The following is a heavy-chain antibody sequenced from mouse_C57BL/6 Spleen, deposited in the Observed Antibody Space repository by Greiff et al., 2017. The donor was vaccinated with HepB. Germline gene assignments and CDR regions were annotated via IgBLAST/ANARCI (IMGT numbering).Heavy chain of an antibody. CDR1: GYAFSSSW. V-gene: IGHV1-82*01. Sequence: QVQLKESGPELVKPGASVKISCKASGYAFSSSWMNWVKQRPGKGLEWIGRIYPGDGDTNYNGKFKGKATLTTDKSSSTAYMQLSSLTSEDSAVYFCARFDGYYVFDYWGQGTTLTVSS. J-gene: IGHJ2*01. D-gene: IGHD2-3*01. CDR2: IYPGDGDT. CDR3: ARFDGYYVFDY.